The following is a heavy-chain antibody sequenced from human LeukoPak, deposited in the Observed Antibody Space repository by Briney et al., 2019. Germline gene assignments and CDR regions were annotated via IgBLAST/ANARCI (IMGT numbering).Heavy chain of an antibody. D-gene: IGHD1-26*01. V-gene: IGHV3-48*02. Sequence: GGSLRLSCAASGSTFSSYSINWVRQAPGKGLEWVSYISGSSTIIYYADSVKGRFTISRDNAKNSLYLQMNSLRDEDTAVYYCARDLVGATASWGQGTLVTVSS. CDR1: GSTFSSYS. CDR2: ISGSSTII. CDR3: ARDLVGATAS. J-gene: IGHJ5*02.